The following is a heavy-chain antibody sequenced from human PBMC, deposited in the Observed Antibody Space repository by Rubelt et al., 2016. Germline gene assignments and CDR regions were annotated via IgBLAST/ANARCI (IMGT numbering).Heavy chain of an antibody. CDR2: ISYDGSK. D-gene: IGHD3-3*01. CDR1: GFTFSSYA. J-gene: IGHJ3*02. Sequence: VQMLESGGGLVQPGGSLRLSCAASGFTFSSYAMHWVRQAPGKGLEWVAVISYDGSKYYADSVTGRFTISRDNSKNTLYLQMNSLRAEDTAVYYCAMEGDAFDIWGQGTMVTVSS. V-gene: IGHV3-30*04. CDR3: AMEGDAFDI.